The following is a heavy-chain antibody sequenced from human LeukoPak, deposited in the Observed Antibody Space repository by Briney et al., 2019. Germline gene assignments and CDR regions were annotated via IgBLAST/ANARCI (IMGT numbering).Heavy chain of an antibody. Sequence: SETLSLTCAVFGGSFSGYYWNWIRQPPGKGLEWIGQINPSRNTNYNPSLKSRVTISVDTSKNQFSLKLSSVTAADTAVYYCARVEMATITVDYWGQGTLVTVSS. V-gene: IGHV4-34*01. CDR2: INPSRNT. D-gene: IGHD5-24*01. CDR1: GGSFSGYY. J-gene: IGHJ4*02. CDR3: ARVEMATITVDY.